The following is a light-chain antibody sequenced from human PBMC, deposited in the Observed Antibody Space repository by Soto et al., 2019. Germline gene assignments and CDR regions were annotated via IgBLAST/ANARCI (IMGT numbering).Light chain of an antibody. J-gene: IGKJ2*01. CDR2: KVS. CDR3: MQSTHWAQVPYS. Sequence: DVVMTQSPLSLPVTLGQPASISCRSSQSLVYSDGNTYLNWFQQRPGQSPRRLIYKVSNRDSGVXXRXCXXGSGTDFTLRIGRLEAEDVVVYFCMQSTHWAQVPYSFGLGPKLEIK. CDR1: QSLVYSDGNTY. V-gene: IGKV2-30*01.